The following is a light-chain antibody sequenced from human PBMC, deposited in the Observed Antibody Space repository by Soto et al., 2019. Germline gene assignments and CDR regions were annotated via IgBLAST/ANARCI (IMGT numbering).Light chain of an antibody. V-gene: IGKV3-20*01. CDR1: QSVSSSY. J-gene: IGKJ1*01. Sequence: EIVLTQSPGTLSLSPWEIATLSCRASQSVSSSYLAWYQQKPGQAPRRLIFGASIRATGIPDRFSGSGSGTDFTLTISGLEPEDFAVYYCQQYGSSPSTFGQGTKVDI. CDR3: QQYGSSPST. CDR2: GAS.